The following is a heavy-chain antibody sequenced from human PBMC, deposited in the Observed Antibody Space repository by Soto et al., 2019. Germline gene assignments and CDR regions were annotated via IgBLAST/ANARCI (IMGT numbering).Heavy chain of an antibody. V-gene: IGHV1-69*13. CDR2: IIPIFGTA. J-gene: IGHJ6*02. D-gene: IGHD3-10*01. CDR1: GGTFSSYA. CDR3: ARSIGVGYYYYGMDV. Sequence: SLKGSFKASGGTFSSYAISWLRQAPGQGLEWMGGIIPIFGTANYAQKFQGRVTITADESTSTAYMELSSLRSEDTAVYYCARSIGVGYYYYGMDVWGQGTKVTVSS.